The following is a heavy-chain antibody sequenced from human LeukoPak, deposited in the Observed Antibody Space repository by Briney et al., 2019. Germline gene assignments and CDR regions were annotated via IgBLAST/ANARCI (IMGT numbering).Heavy chain of an antibody. J-gene: IGHJ3*02. CDR3: AREDYGDYAFDI. CDR2: ISSTGGTA. V-gene: IGHV3-23*01. D-gene: IGHD4-17*01. Sequence: GGSLRLSCAASGFTFSSFGMSWVRQAPGKGLEWVSAISSTGGTAYYADSVKGRFTISRDNSKNTPYLQMNSLRAEDTAVYYCAREDYGDYAFDIWGQGTMVTVSS. CDR1: GFTFSSFG.